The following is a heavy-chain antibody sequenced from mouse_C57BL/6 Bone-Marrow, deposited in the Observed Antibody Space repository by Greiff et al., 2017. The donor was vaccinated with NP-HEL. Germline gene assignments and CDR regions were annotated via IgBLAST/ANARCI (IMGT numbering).Heavy chain of an antibody. CDR1: GFSLTSYG. CDR2: IWSGGST. V-gene: IGHV2-2*01. J-gene: IGHJ4*01. CDR3: ARGYYSNPYYAMDY. D-gene: IGHD2-5*01. Sequence: VQRVESGPGLVQPSQSLSITCTVSGFSLTSYGVHWVRQSPGKGLEWLGVIWSGGSTDYNAAFISRLSISKDNSKSQVFFKMNSLQADDTAIYYCARGYYSNPYYAMDYWGQGTSVTVSS.